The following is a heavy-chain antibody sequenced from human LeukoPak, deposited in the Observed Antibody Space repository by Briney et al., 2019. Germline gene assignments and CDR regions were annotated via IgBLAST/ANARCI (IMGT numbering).Heavy chain of an antibody. CDR2: IIPILGIA. Sequence: SVKVSCEASGGTFSIYAISWVRQAPGQGLEWMGRIIPILGIANYAQEFQGRVTITADKSTSTAYMELSSLRSEDTAVYYCAREPPYSSSPIDYWGQGTLSPSPQ. V-gene: IGHV1-69*04. CDR1: GGTFSIYA. D-gene: IGHD6-6*01. J-gene: IGHJ4*02. CDR3: AREPPYSSSPIDY.